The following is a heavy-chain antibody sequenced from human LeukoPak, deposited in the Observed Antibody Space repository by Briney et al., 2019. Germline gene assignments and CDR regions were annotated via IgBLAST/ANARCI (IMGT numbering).Heavy chain of an antibody. V-gene: IGHV4-31*03. CDR1: GGSISSGGYY. CDR2: IYYSGST. J-gene: IGHJ4*02. CDR3: ARESTTVTVDY. Sequence: SETLPLTCTVSGGSISSGGYYWSWIRQHPGKGLEWIGYIYYSGSTYYNPSLKSRVTISVDTSKNQFSLKLSSVTAADTAVYYCARESTTVTVDYWGQGTLVTVSS. D-gene: IGHD4-17*01.